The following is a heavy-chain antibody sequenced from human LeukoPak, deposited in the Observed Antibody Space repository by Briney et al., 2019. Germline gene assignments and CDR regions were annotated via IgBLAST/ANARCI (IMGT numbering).Heavy chain of an antibody. J-gene: IGHJ3*01. CDR2: IYSDDST. CDR3: ARDGRVGATRLNL. CDR1: GLTFSSLH. Sequence: GGSLRLSCAASGLTFSSLHKSWVRQAPGKGLEWVTFIYSDDSTYYADPVRGRFTISRDNSKNTLYLQMNSLRDEDTAVYYCARDGRVGATRLNLWGQGTMVTVSS. D-gene: IGHD1-26*01. V-gene: IGHV3-66*02.